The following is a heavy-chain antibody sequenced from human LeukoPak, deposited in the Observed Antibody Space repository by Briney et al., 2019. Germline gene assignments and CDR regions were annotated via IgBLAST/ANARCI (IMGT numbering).Heavy chain of an antibody. Sequence: PGGSLRLSCAAAGLTFDSYDMYWVRQSPGKGREWVSYISARGISIKYADSVKGRFTISRDNAKNLVYLQMDSLRAEDTAVYYCVPPAAGLHRTISTEYFQHWGQGTPVIVSS. J-gene: IGHJ1*01. D-gene: IGHD6-13*01. CDR1: GLTFDSYD. CDR3: VPPAAGLHRTISTEYFQH. V-gene: IGHV3-48*03. CDR2: ISARGISI.